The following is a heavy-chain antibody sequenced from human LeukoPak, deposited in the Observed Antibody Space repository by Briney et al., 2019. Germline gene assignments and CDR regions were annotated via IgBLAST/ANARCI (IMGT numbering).Heavy chain of an antibody. CDR3: ARVHGHNLGTLDY. V-gene: IGHV4-34*01. CDR2: IKHSGNT. Sequence: PSETLSLICAVYGGSFSGDYWSWIRQPPGKGLQWIGEIKHSGNTNNNPSLKSRVTMSVDTSKNQLSLNLTYVTAADTAVYYCARVHGHNLGTLDYWGQGILVTVSS. D-gene: IGHD5-24*01. CDR1: GGSFSGDY. J-gene: IGHJ4*02.